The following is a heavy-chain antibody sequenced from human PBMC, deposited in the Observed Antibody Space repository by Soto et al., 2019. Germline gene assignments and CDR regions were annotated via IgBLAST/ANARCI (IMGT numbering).Heavy chain of an antibody. V-gene: IGHV4-4*02. Sequence: SDTRSLASAVSGPPVSMTYWWSWVRQPPGKGPEWIGEINHRGSANYNPSLKSRVTISVDTSKNQFSLKLSSVTAADTAVYYCAGLKYFHSSDYLVHWGQGTRVTVSS. J-gene: IGHJ4*02. D-gene: IGHD3-22*01. CDR2: INHRGSA. CDR3: AGLKYFHSSDYLVH. CDR1: GPPVSMTYW.